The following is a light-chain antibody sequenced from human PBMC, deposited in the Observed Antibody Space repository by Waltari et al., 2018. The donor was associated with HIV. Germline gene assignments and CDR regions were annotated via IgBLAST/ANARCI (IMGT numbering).Light chain of an antibody. CDR3: AAWDDSLSGHVV. J-gene: IGLJ2*01. CDR2: RNN. V-gene: IGLV1-47*01. Sequence: QSVLTQPPSASGTPGQRVTISCSGSSSNIGSNYVYWYQQLPGTAPKLLIYRNNQRPSGVPALFSGSKSGTSASLAISGLRSEDEADYYCAAWDDSLSGHVVFGGGTKLTVL. CDR1: SSNIGSNY.